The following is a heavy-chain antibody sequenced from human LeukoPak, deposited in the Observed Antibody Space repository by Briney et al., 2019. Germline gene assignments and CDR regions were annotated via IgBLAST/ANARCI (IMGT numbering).Heavy chain of an antibody. V-gene: IGHV4-59*01. CDR2: IYYSGST. J-gene: IGHJ4*02. CDR1: GGSISSYY. CDR3: AGASYDSSGVH. Sequence: SETLSLTCTVSGGSISSYYWSWIRQPPGKGLEWIGYIYYSGSTNYNPSLKNRVTISVDTSKNQFSLKLSSVTAADTAVYYCAGASYDSSGVHWGQGTLVIVSS. D-gene: IGHD3-22*01.